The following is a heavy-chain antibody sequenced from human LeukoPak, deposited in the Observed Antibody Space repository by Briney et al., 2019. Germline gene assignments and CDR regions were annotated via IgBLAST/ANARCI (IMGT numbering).Heavy chain of an antibody. V-gene: IGHV3-48*03. CDR2: ISSSGDTI. J-gene: IGHJ6*04. D-gene: IGHD3-10*02. CDR1: GFTLSSYE. CDR3: AELGITMIGGV. Sequence: GGSLRLSCAASGFTLSSYEMNWVRQAPGKGLEWVSYISSSGDTIYYADSVKGRFTISRDNAKNSLYLQMNSLRAEDTAVYYCAELGITMIGGVWGKGTTVTISS.